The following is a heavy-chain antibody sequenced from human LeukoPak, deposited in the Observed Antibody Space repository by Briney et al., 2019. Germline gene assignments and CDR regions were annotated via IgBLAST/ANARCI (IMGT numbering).Heavy chain of an antibody. CDR1: GYKFTNYW. CDR2: IYPGDSDI. CDR3: ARPSLSVAGPFDY. D-gene: IGHD6-19*01. Sequence: GESLKISCKAFGYKFTNYWIAWVRQMPGKGPEWMGIIYPGDSDIRYNPSFQGQVSISADKSINTAYLQWSSLKASDTATYYCARPSLSVAGPFDYWGQGTLVTVSS. V-gene: IGHV5-51*01. J-gene: IGHJ4*02.